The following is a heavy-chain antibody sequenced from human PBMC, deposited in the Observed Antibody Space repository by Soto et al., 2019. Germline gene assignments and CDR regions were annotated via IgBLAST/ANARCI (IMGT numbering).Heavy chain of an antibody. D-gene: IGHD2-21*02. V-gene: IGHV3-23*01. J-gene: IGHJ6*02. Sequence: SGGSLRLSCAASGFTFSSYAMSWVRQAPGKGLEWVSAISGSGGSTYYADSVKGRFTISRDNSKNTLYLQMNSLRAEDTAVYYCAKGERVVTATEPGYYGMDVWGQGTTVTVSS. CDR1: GFTFSSYA. CDR2: ISGSGGST. CDR3: AKGERVVTATEPGYYGMDV.